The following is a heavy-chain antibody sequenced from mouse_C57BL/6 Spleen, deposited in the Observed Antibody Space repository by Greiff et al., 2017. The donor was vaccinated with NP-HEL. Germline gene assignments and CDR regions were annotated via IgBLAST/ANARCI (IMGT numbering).Heavy chain of an antibody. Sequence: VQLQQSGAELVKPGASVKLSCKASGYTFTEYTIHWVKQRSGQGLEWIGWFYPGSGSIKDNEKCKDKDTLTADKSTSTVYMELIRLTSEDSAVYFCARHGHYDKGYYYSMDYWGHRTSVTVSS. CDR2: FYPGSGSI. J-gene: IGHJ4*01. CDR3: ARHGHYDKGYYYSMDY. D-gene: IGHD2-4*01. CDR1: GYTFTEYT. V-gene: IGHV1-62-2*01.